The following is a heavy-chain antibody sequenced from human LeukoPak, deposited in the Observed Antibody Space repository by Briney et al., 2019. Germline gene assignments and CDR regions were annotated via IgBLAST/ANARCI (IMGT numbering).Heavy chain of an antibody. CDR2: ISWNSGDI. J-gene: IGHJ4*02. Sequence: GRSLRLSCAASGFTFDDYAMHWVRQAPGKGLECVSGISWNSGDIDYADSVKGRFTISRDNAKNSLYLQMNSLRPEDTALYYCAKDKGAYSNSYPFDHWGQGILVTVSS. V-gene: IGHV3-9*01. CDR3: AKDKGAYSNSYPFDH. D-gene: IGHD6-13*01. CDR1: GFTFDDYA.